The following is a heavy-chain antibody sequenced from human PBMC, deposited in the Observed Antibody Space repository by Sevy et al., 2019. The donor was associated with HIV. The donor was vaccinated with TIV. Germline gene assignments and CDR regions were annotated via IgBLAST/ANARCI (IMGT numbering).Heavy chain of an antibody. CDR2: MHSGGNT. V-gene: IGHV4-4*07. CDR3: ARDTGKNY. Sequence: SETLSLTCTVSGASITTYYWSWFRQPAGKGLGWIGRMHSGGNTTYNPSLQGRVTMSLDTSKNRFSLTLDFVTAADAAVYYCARDTGKNYWGQGILVTVSS. J-gene: IGHJ4*02. CDR1: GASITTYY. D-gene: IGHD2-8*02.